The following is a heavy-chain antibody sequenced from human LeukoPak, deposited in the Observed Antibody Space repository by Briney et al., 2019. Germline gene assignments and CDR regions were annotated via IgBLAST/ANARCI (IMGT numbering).Heavy chain of an antibody. CDR3: ARDWWYGFDY. V-gene: IGHV3-48*01. Sequence: GGSLRLSCAASGFTFSSYSMNWVRQAPGRGPEWVSYISSSSNTIHYADSVKGRFTISRDNAKNSLYLQMNSLRAEDTAVYYCARDWWYGFDYWGQGTLVTVSS. J-gene: IGHJ4*02. CDR2: ISSSSNTI. D-gene: IGHD2-15*01. CDR1: GFTFSSYS.